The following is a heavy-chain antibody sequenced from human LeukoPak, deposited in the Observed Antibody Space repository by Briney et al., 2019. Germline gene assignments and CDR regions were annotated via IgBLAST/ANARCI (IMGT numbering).Heavy chain of an antibody. D-gene: IGHD3-22*01. CDR2: INPSGGST. CDR3: ARANAMIVVDYYYMDV. CDR1: GYTFTSYY. Sequence: ASVKVSCKASGYTFTSYYMHWVRQAPGQGLEWMGIINPSGGSTSYAQKFQGRVTMTRDMSTSTVYMELSSLRSEDTAVYYCARANAMIVVDYYYMDVWGKGTTVTVSS. J-gene: IGHJ6*03. V-gene: IGHV1-46*01.